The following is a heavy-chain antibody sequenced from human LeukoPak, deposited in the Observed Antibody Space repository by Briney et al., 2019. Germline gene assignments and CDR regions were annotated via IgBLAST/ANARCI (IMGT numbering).Heavy chain of an antibody. J-gene: IGHJ3*02. CDR3: ARETWRRAFDI. D-gene: IGHD6-25*01. CDR1: GFTFSSYP. Sequence: GGSLRLSCAASGFTFSSYPMHWVRQAPGKGLEWVSVIYSGGSTYYADSVKGRFTISRDNSKNTLYLQMNSLRAEDTAVYYCARETWRRAFDIWGQGTMVTVSS. V-gene: IGHV3-53*01. CDR2: IYSGGST.